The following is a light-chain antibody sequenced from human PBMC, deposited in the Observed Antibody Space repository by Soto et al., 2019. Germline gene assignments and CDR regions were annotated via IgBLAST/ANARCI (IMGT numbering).Light chain of an antibody. J-gene: IGLJ3*02. CDR1: SSDVGGYNY. Sequence: QSALTQPASVSGSPGQSITISCTGTSSDVGGYNYVSWYQQHPGKAPKVMIYEVSNRPSGVSNRFSGSKSGNTASLTISGLQADDEADYYCSSYTSSSRVFGGGTKVTVL. CDR2: EVS. CDR3: SSYTSSSRV. V-gene: IGLV2-14*01.